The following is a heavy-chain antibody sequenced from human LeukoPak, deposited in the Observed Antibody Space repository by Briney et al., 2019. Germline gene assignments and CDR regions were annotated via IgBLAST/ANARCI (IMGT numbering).Heavy chain of an antibody. D-gene: IGHD6-13*01. CDR3: AKRQRLVKVYYGMDV. CDR1: GFTFSGSS. CDR2: TSGRGDKT. J-gene: IGHJ6*02. Sequence: GGSLRLSCAGSGFTFSGSSMNWVRQVPGKGLEWVSGTSGRGDKTYYADSVKGRFTISRDNSKNTLYLQMNSLKGEDTAVYYCAKRQRLVKVYYGMDVWGRGTTVTVSS. V-gene: IGHV3-23*01.